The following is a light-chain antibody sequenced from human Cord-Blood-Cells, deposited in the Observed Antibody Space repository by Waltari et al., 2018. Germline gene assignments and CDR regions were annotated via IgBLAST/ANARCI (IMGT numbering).Light chain of an antibody. V-gene: IGLV2-11*01. CDR1: SRHAAGSTY. CDR2: DVS. CDR3: CSYAGSYTFV. J-gene: IGLJ1*01. Sequence: QSPLAQPRSVSGSPGQSVTISCTGTSRHAAGSTYVSWYQQHPGQAPKLMIYDVSKRPSGVPDRFSGSKSGNTASLTISGLQAEDGADYYCCSYAGSYTFVFGTGTKVTVL.